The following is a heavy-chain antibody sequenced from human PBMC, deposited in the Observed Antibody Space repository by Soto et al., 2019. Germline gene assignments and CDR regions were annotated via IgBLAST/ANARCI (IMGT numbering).Heavy chain of an antibody. CDR3: ARDKRILYYYGMDV. D-gene: IGHD2-15*01. CDR1: GFTFSSYE. V-gene: IGHV3-48*03. CDR2: ISSSGSTI. J-gene: IGHJ6*02. Sequence: GSLSLSCAASGFTFSSYEMNWVRQAPGKGLEWISYISSSGSTIYYADSVRGRFTISRDNAKNSLYLRMNSLRAEDTAVYYCARDKRILYYYGMDVWGQGTTVTVSS.